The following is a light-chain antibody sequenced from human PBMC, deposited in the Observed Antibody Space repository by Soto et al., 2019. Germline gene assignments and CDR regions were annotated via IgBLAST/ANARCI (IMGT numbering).Light chain of an antibody. CDR2: GAS. CDR3: QQYENWPQLT. V-gene: IGKV3-15*01. J-gene: IGKJ4*01. Sequence: ERVMTQSPATLSVSPGERATLSCRASQSVGGDLAWYQQKPGQAPRLLIYGASSRAPGIPDRFSGSGSGTESTLTISSLQSEDSAVYYCQQYENWPQLTFGGGTKVEIK. CDR1: QSVGGD.